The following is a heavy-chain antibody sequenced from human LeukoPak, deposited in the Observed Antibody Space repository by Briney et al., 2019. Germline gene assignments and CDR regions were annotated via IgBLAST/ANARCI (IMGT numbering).Heavy chain of an antibody. CDR3: ARLDYANYYFDP. CDR2: IYYSGST. V-gene: IGHV4-39*01. CDR1: GGSVSSSSYY. Sequence: SETLSLTCTVSGGSVSSSSYYWGWIRQPPGKGLEWIGSIYYSGSTYYNPSLKSRVTISVDTSKSQFSLRLSSVTAADTAVYYCARLDYANYYFDPWGQGTLVTVSS. D-gene: IGHD4/OR15-4a*01. J-gene: IGHJ5*02.